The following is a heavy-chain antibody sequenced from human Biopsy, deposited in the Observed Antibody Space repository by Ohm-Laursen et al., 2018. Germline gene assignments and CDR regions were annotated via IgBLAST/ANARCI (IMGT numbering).Heavy chain of an antibody. V-gene: IGHV4-39*01. CDR2: IYYSGNT. CDR3: ARQVDFWSGYVDY. J-gene: IGHJ4*02. Sequence: GTLSLTCTVSGGSISDSTYHWGWIRQSPGKGLEWIGNIYYSGNTDYSPSLKSRVTISVDTSNDQFSLKLRSVTAADTAVYYCARQVDFWSGYVDYWGQGTLVAVSS. CDR1: GGSISDSTYH. D-gene: IGHD3-3*01.